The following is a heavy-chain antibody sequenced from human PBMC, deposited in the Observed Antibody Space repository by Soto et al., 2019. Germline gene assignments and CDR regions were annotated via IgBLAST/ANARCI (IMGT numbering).Heavy chain of an antibody. J-gene: IGHJ4*02. CDR1: GFTFSSYW. D-gene: IGHD2-2*01. CDR3: ARDGDIVLVPAAIGHFDY. CDR2: ISYDGSNK. Sequence: GGSLRLSCAASGFTFSSYWMHWVRQAPGKGLEWVAVISYDGSNKYYADSVKGRFTISRDNSKNTLYLQMNSLRAEDTAVYYCARDGDIVLVPAAIGHFDYWGQGTLVTVSS. V-gene: IGHV3-30-3*01.